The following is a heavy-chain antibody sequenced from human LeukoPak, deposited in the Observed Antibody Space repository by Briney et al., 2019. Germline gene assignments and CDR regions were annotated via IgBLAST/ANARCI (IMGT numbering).Heavy chain of an antibody. CDR3: ARAPYDSSGYPLSFDY. CDR1: GYTSTDYY. V-gene: IGHV1-2*02. J-gene: IGHJ4*02. Sequence: ASVKVSCKASGYTSTDYYMHWARQAPGQGLEWMGWINPNSGGTNYAQKFQGRVTMTRDTSISTAYMELSRLRSDDTAVYYCARAPYDSSGYPLSFDYWGQGTLVTVSS. CDR2: INPNSGGT. D-gene: IGHD3-22*01.